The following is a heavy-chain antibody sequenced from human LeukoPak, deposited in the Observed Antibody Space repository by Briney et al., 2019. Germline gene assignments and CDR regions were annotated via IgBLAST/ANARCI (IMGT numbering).Heavy chain of an antibody. CDR3: GKDGDGDNSGGFYYYYMDV. CDR1: GFTFSNYA. D-gene: IGHD4-23*01. Sequence: GGSLRLSCAASGFTFSNYAMSWVRQAPGKGLEWVSVISGSGGSTYYADSVKGRFTISRDNSKNTLYLQMNSLRAEDTAVYYCGKDGDGDNSGGFYYYYMDVWGKGTTVTVSS. V-gene: IGHV3-23*01. CDR2: ISGSGGST. J-gene: IGHJ6*03.